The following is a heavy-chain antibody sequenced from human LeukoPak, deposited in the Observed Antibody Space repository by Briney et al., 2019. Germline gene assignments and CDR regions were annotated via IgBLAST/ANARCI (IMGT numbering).Heavy chain of an antibody. D-gene: IGHD6-19*01. CDR1: GFTFSSYG. J-gene: IGHJ4*02. CDR3: ARDVDSGWYYFDY. CDR2: IWYDGSNK. V-gene: IGHV3-33*01. Sequence: SGRSLRLSCAASGFTFSSYGMHWVRQAPGKGLEWVAVIWYDGSNKYYADSVKGRFTISRDNSKNTLYLQMNSLRADDTAVYYCARDVDSGWYYFDYWGQGTLVTVSS.